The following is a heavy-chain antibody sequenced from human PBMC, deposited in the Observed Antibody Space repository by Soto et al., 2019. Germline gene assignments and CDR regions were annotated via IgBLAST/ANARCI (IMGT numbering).Heavy chain of an antibody. Sequence: EVQLLESGGGLVQPGGSLRLSCAASGFTFRSYAMSWARQAPGKGLEWVSGISGSGGSTYYADSVKGRFTISRDNSKNTLYLQMNSLRVEDTAVYYCARGGPATAIPGPWDYYYYGMDVWGQGITATVSS. CDR3: ARGGPATAIPGPWDYYYYGMDV. CDR2: ISGSGGST. V-gene: IGHV3-23*01. CDR1: GFTFRSYA. J-gene: IGHJ6*02. D-gene: IGHD2-2*02.